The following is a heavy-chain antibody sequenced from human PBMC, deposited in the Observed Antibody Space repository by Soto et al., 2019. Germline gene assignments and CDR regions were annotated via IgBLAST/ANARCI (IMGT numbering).Heavy chain of an antibody. J-gene: IGHJ5*02. Sequence: ASVKVSCKASGYTFTSYYMHWVRQAPGQGLEWMGIINPSGGSTSYAQKFQGRVTMTRDKSTSTVYMERKSLKSECPAVYYCARALVVVAASWFDPRGQGTLVNV. V-gene: IGHV1-46*01. D-gene: IGHD2-15*01. CDR1: GYTFTSYY. CDR2: INPSGGST. CDR3: ARALVVVAASWFDP.